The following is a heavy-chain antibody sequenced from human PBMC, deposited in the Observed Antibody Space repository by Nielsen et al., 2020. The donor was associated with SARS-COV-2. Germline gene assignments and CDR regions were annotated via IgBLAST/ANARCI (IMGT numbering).Heavy chain of an antibody. Sequence: WIRPPPGLGLEWIGYIDNSGTTNYNPSLRSRVIISVDTSKKQFSLEVSSVTAADTGVYYCAREVVVVAAASGLYYYYGMDVWGQGTTVTVSS. D-gene: IGHD2-15*01. J-gene: IGHJ6*02. CDR3: AREVVVVAAASGLYYYYGMDV. CDR2: IDNSGTT. V-gene: IGHV4-31*02.